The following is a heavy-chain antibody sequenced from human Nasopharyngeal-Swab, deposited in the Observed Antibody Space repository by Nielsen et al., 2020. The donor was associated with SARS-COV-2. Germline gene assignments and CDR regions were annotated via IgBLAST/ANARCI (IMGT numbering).Heavy chain of an antibody. D-gene: IGHD2-21*02. CDR2: IYYSGST. J-gene: IGHJ3*02. Sequence: SETLSLTCTVSGGSISSYHWSWIRQPPGKGLEWIGYIYYSGSTNYNPSLKSRVTISVDTSKNQFSLKLSSVTAADTAVYYCARASPGVVFGVVTAIVAFDIWGQGTMVTVSS. CDR3: ARASPGVVFGVVTAIVAFDI. CDR1: GGSISSYH. V-gene: IGHV4-59*01.